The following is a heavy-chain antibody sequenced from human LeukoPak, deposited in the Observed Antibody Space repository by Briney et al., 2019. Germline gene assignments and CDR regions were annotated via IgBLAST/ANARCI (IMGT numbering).Heavy chain of an antibody. Sequence: SQTLSLTCAVSGGSISSGGYSWSWIRQPPGKGLEWIGYIYYSGSTYYNPSLKSRVTISVDTSKNQFSLKLSSVTAADTAVYYCARDVGQQLIDYWGQGTLVTVSS. J-gene: IGHJ4*02. CDR1: GGSISSGGYS. CDR3: ARDVGQQLIDY. D-gene: IGHD6-13*01. V-gene: IGHV4-30-4*07. CDR2: IYYSGST.